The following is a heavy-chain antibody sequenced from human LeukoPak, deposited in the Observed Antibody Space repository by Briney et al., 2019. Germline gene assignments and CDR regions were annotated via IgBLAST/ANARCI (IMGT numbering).Heavy chain of an antibody. CDR3: AIQKGTIFGDVSPLSKHFHH. CDR2: INPSGGST. Sequence: ASVKVSCKASGYTFTSCYMHWVRQAPGQGLEWMGFINPSGGSTTYAQKFQGRVTMTRDTSTSTVHMELSSLRSEDTAVYYCAIQKGTIFGDVSPLSKHFHHWGQGTLVTVSS. J-gene: IGHJ1*01. D-gene: IGHD3-3*01. V-gene: IGHV1-46*01. CDR1: GYTFTSCY.